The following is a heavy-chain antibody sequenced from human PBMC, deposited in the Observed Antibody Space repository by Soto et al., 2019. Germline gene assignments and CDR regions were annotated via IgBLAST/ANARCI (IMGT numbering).Heavy chain of an antibody. CDR2: IYYSGST. CDR1: GGSISSGGYY. V-gene: IGHV4-31*03. CDR3: ARGRVRFTMVRGGYYFDY. Sequence: QVQLQESGPGLVKPSQTLSLTCTVSGGSISSGGYYWSWIRQHPGKGLEWIGYIYYSGSTYYNPSPKSRVTISVDTSKNQFSLKLSSVTAADTAVYYCARGRVRFTMVRGGYYFDYWGQGTLVTVSS. D-gene: IGHD3-10*01. J-gene: IGHJ4*02.